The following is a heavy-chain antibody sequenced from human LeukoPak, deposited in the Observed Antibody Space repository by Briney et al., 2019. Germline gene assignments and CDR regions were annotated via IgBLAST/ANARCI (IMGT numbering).Heavy chain of an antibody. J-gene: IGHJ4*02. CDR1: GFTFRYYA. Sequence: RRSLRLSCAASGFTFRYYALHRVRQAPGKELEWVALISFDGNNKFYTDSVKGRFTISRDTSKNILYLQMNTLRGEDTAVYYCARETPGQGFDYWGQGTLVTVSS. V-gene: IGHV3-30*04. CDR2: ISFDGNNK. CDR3: ARETPGQGFDY.